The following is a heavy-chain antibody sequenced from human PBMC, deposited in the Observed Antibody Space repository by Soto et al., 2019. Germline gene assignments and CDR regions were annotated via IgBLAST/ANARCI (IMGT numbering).Heavy chain of an antibody. CDR2: IYYSGST. Sequence: PSETLSLTCTVSGGSISSGGYYWSWIRQHPGKGLEWIGYIYYSGSTYYNPSLKSRVTISVDTSKNQFSLKLSSVTAADTAVYYCATENEYSKEFDYWGQGTLVTVSS. V-gene: IGHV4-31*03. CDR1: GGSISSGGYY. J-gene: IGHJ4*02. D-gene: IGHD4-4*01. CDR3: ATENEYSKEFDY.